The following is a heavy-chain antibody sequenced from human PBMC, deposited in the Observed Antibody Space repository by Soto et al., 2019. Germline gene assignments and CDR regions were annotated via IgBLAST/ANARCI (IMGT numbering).Heavy chain of an antibody. Sequence: QVQLQESGPGRVKPSGTLSPTCAISGGSISSNKWWSWVRQPPGKGLEWIGETCHSGGTIYNPSINSRVTISVDQSQNQLSLKLSSVTDADTAVYYCVQYGDYAGMDVWGPGTTVTVSS. D-gene: IGHD4-17*01. V-gene: IGHV4-4*02. CDR1: GGSISSNKW. J-gene: IGHJ6*02. CDR2: TCHSGGT. CDR3: VQYGDYAGMDV.